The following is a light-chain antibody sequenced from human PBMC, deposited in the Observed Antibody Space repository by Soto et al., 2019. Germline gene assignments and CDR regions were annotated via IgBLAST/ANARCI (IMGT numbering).Light chain of an antibody. CDR3: SSYTSSSTLEV. CDR1: TSEVGGYNY. Sequence: LTQPAYLSGSPGQLITLCCTGMTSEVGGYNYVSWYQQHPGKAPKLMIYDVSNRPSGVSNRFSGSKSGNTASLTISGLQAEEEADYYCSSYTSSSTLEVFGTGTKDTV. V-gene: IGLV2-14*01. CDR2: DVS. J-gene: IGLJ1*01.